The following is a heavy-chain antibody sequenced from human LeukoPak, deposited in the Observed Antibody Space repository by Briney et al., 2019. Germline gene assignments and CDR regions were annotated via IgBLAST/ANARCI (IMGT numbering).Heavy chain of an antibody. CDR2: IWYDGSNK. Sequence: PGGSLRLSCAASGFTFSSYGMHWVRQAPGKGLEWVAVIWYDGSNKYYADSVKGRFTISRDNSKNTLYLQMNSLRAEDTAVYYCARDRVYYGSGSGHYYYYYGMDVWGQGTTVTVSS. J-gene: IGHJ6*02. V-gene: IGHV3-33*01. CDR3: ARDRVYYGSGSGHYYYYYGMDV. D-gene: IGHD3-10*01. CDR1: GFTFSSYG.